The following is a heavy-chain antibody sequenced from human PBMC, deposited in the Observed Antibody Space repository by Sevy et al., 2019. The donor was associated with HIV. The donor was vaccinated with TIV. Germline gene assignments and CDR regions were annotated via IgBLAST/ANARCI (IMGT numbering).Heavy chain of an antibody. CDR2: IWYDGSNK. J-gene: IGHJ6*02. Sequence: GWSLRLSCAASGFTFNTFGMHWVRQAPGKGLEWVAEIWYDGSNKYYEESVKGRFTISRDNSKNTLFLQMNSLRADDTAVYYCAKEGHYYYDSSGYYGMDVWGQGTTVTVSS. CDR3: AKEGHYYYDSSGYYGMDV. D-gene: IGHD3-22*01. CDR1: GFTFNTFG. V-gene: IGHV3-33*06.